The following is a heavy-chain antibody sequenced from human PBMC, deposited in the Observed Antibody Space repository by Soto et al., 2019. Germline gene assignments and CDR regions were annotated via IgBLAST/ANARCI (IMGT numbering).Heavy chain of an antibody. CDR3: ARVYYDSSGYDAFDI. V-gene: IGHV4-34*01. J-gene: IGHJ3*02. D-gene: IGHD3-22*01. CDR1: GGSFSGYY. CDR2: INHSGST. Sequence: SETLSLTCAVYGGSFSGYYWSWIRQPPGKGLEWIGEINHSGSTNYNPSLKRRVTISVDTSKNQFSLKLSSVTAADTAVYYCARVYYDSSGYDAFDIWGQGTMVTVSS.